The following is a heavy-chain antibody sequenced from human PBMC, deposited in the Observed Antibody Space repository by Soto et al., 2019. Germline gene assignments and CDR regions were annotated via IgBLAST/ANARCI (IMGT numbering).Heavy chain of an antibody. D-gene: IGHD6-13*01. J-gene: IGHJ4*02. V-gene: IGHV4-59*01. Sequence: SETLSLTCTVSGGSISSYYWSWIRQPPGKGLEWIGYIYYSGSTNYNPSLKSRVTISVDTSKNQFSLKLSSVTAADTAVYYCALAAAATGLFDYWGQGTLVTV. CDR1: GGSISSYY. CDR3: ALAAAATGLFDY. CDR2: IYYSGST.